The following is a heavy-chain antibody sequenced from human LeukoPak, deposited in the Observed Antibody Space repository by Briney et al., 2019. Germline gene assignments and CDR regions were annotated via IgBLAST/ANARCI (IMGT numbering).Heavy chain of an antibody. Sequence: GGSLRLSCAASGFTFSNYAMHWVRQAPGKGLEWVSSISSSGTYLYYADSVKGRFTISRDNAKDSLYLQMNSLRVEDTAVYLCARGLFGVINPTDYWGQGTLVTVSS. CDR2: ISSSGTYL. V-gene: IGHV3-21*01. J-gene: IGHJ4*02. CDR3: ARGLFGVINPTDY. CDR1: GFTFSNYA. D-gene: IGHD3-3*01.